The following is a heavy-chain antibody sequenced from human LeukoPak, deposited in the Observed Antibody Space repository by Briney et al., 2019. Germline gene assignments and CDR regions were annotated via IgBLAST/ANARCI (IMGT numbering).Heavy chain of an antibody. CDR3: ARDLYCSSTSCSNWFDP. D-gene: IGHD2-2*01. V-gene: IGHV3-30*03. CDR1: GFTFSSYS. Sequence: PGGSLRLSCAASGFTFSSYSMNWVRQAPGKGLEWVAVISYDGSNKYYADSVKGRFTISRDNSKNTLYLQMNSLRAEDTAVYYCARDLYCSSTSCSNWFDPWGQGTLVTVSS. CDR2: ISYDGSNK. J-gene: IGHJ5*02.